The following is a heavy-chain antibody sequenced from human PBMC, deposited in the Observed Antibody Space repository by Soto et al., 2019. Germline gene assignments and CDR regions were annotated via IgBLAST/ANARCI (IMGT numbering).Heavy chain of an antibody. CDR2: IYYSGST. V-gene: IGHV4-39*01. CDR1: GGSISSSSYY. Sequence: QLQLQESGPGLVKPSETLSLTCTVSGGSISSSSYYWGWIRQPPGKGLEWIGSIYYSGSTYYNPSLTRRVTLSVDPSKNQFSLKLSSVTAADTAVYYCARLLAAGKDYYYDGMDVWGQGTTVTVSS. CDR3: ARLLAAGKDYYYDGMDV. J-gene: IGHJ6*02. D-gene: IGHD2-15*01.